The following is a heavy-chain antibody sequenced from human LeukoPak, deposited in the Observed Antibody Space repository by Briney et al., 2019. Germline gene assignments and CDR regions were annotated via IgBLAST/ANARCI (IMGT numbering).Heavy chain of an antibody. J-gene: IGHJ6*02. V-gene: IGHV3-30*04. CDR3: ARDLVYCSGGSCSPTAYYYYSVMDV. CDR1: GFTFSSYA. Sequence: GGSLRLSCAASGFTFSSYAMHWVRQSPGKGLEWVAVISYDGSNKYYADSVKGRFTISRDNSKNTLYLQMNSLRAEDTAVYYCARDLVYCSGGSCSPTAYYYYSVMDVWGQGTTVTVSS. CDR2: ISYDGSNK. D-gene: IGHD2-15*01.